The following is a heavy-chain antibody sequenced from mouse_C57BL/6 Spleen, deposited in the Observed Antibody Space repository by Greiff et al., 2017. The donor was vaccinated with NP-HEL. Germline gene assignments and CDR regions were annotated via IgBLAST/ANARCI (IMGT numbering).Heavy chain of an antibody. D-gene: IGHD4-1*01. Sequence: VQLQQSGAELVRPGASVTLSCKASGYTFTDYEMHWVKQTPVHGLEWIGAIDPETGGTAYNQKFKGKAILTADKSSSTTYMELRSLTSEDSAVYYCTSLANWEGGYAMDYGGQGTSVTVS. J-gene: IGHJ4*01. CDR3: TSLANWEGGYAMDY. CDR2: IDPETGGT. V-gene: IGHV1-15*01. CDR1: GYTFTDYE.